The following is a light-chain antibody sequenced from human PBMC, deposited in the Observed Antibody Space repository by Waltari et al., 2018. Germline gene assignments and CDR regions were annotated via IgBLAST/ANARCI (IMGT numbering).Light chain of an antibody. CDR1: SSDVGGYNY. J-gene: IGLJ3*02. CDR3: SSYISSSTLEV. CDR2: DVS. Sequence: QSALTQPASVSGSPGQSITISCTGTSSDVGGYNYVSWYQKHPGKAPKLMIFDVSNRPSGLSNRFSGSKSGNTASLTISGLQAEDEADYYCSSYISSSTLEVFGGVTRLTVL. V-gene: IGLV2-14*03.